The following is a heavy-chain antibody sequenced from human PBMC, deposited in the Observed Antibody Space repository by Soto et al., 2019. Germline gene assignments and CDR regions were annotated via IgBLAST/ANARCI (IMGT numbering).Heavy chain of an antibody. Sequence: GSVKVSCKASGYTFTIYDINWVRQATGQGPEWMGWMNPNSGNTGYAQKFPGRVTMTRNTSIRRAYMELSRLRSEDTAVYYCARGLEPNWFDPWGQGTVVTVSS. CDR2: MNPNSGNT. CDR1: GYTFTIYD. J-gene: IGHJ5*02. V-gene: IGHV1-8*01. CDR3: ARGLEPNWFDP.